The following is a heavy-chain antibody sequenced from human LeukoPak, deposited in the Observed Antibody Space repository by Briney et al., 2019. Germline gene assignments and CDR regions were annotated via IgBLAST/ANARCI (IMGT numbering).Heavy chain of an antibody. V-gene: IGHV3-7*03. J-gene: IGHJ4*02. CDR3: ARSLPYGTTWYGRSDF. Sequence: GGSLRLSCAASGLPFNAYWMTWVRQAPGKGLEWVANIRQDGDTKYYVDSVKGRFTISRDNAMNSLYLQMNSLRAEDTAIYYCARSLPYGTTWYGRSDFWGQGTLVTVSS. D-gene: IGHD6-13*01. CDR2: IRQDGDTK. CDR1: GLPFNAYW.